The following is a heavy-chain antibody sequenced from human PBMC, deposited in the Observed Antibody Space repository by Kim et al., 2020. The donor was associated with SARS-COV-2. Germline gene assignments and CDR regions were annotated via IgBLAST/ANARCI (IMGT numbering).Heavy chain of an antibody. CDR2: T. Sequence: TYYADSVKGRFTIYRDNSKTTLYLQLNSLRAEDTAIYYCAKMMVRTTYDIWGLGTLVTVSS. CDR3: AKMMVRTTYDI. J-gene: IGHJ3*02. V-gene: IGHV3-23*01. D-gene: IGHD3-10*01.